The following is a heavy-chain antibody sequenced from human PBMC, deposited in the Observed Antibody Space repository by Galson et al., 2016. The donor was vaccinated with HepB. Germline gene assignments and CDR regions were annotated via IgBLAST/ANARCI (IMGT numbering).Heavy chain of an antibody. V-gene: IGHV3-15*01. CDR1: GFTFSNAW. Sequence: SLRLSCAASGFTFSNAWMSWVRQAPGNGLEWVGRIKSKNDGGTTDYAAPVQGRFTILRDDSKNTLYLQMNSLKTEDTAVYYCTTDPAFCGGDCPYYFDLWGRGSLVTVSS. J-gene: IGHJ2*01. CDR2: IKSKNDGGTT. D-gene: IGHD2-21*01. CDR3: TTDPAFCGGDCPYYFDL.